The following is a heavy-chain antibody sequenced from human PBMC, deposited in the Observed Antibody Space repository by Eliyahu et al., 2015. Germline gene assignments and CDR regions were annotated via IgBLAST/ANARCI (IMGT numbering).Heavy chain of an antibody. CDR3: ARLPTSGGSPDY. CDR2: LYYSGST. D-gene: IGHD1-26*01. J-gene: IGHJ4*02. CDR1: GASITSSSYY. V-gene: IGHV4-39*01. Sequence: QLQLQESGLGLVKPSXTLSLTCXVXGASITSSSYYWGWIRQPPGKGLEWIXSLYYSGSTYYNPSLKSRVTISVDTSKNQLSLKLSSVTAADTAVYYCARLPTSGGSPDYWGQGTLVTVSS.